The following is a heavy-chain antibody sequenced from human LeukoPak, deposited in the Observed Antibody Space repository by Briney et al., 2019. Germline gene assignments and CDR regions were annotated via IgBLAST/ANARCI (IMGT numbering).Heavy chain of an antibody. Sequence: GESLRLSCAASGFTFSSYAMHWVRQAPGKGLEWVAVISYDGSNKYYADSVKGRFTISRDNSKNTLYLQMNSLRAEDTAVYYCARALVGIAVAGTLGVDYWGQGTLVTVSS. CDR2: ISYDGSNK. J-gene: IGHJ4*02. CDR1: GFTFSSYA. CDR3: ARALVGIAVAGTLGVDY. V-gene: IGHV3-30-3*01. D-gene: IGHD6-19*01.